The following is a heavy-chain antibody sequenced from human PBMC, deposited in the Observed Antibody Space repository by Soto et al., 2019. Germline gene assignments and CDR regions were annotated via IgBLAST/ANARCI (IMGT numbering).Heavy chain of an antibody. D-gene: IGHD3-16*01. V-gene: IGHV3-23*01. CDR2: ISGSGGRS. CDR3: AKAYFVWSSEQPYYFDY. CDR1: GFTFSNYA. Sequence: EVQLLDSGGGLVQPGGSLRLSCAASGFTFSNYAMTWVRQGPGKGLEWVSGISGSGGRSYYADSVKGRFTISRDNSKSRLYLQMNSPRAEDPAVYYCAKAYFVWSSEQPYYFDYWGQGTLVTVSS. J-gene: IGHJ4*02.